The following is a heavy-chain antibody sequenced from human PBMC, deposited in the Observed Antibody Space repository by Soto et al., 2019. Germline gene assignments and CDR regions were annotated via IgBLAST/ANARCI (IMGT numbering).Heavy chain of an antibody. CDR2: IYPRASDT. V-gene: IGHV5-51*01. D-gene: IGHD2-15*01. CDR3: ARKGCSGGSCPYYYYYMDV. CDR1: VYSFTIYL. J-gene: IGHJ6*03. Sequence: GESLKISCKGSVYSFTIYLIGCVRQMPGKGLEWVGIIYPRASDTRYSPSLRGHVTISADKSISTDYLQRSSLKVSDTALYYCARKGCSGGSCPYYYYYMDVWGKGTTVTVSS.